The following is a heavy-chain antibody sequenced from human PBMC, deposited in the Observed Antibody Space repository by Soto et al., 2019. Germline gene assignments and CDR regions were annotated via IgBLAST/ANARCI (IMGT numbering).Heavy chain of an antibody. J-gene: IGHJ5*02. Sequence: QLQLQESGPGLVKPSETLSLTCTVSGYSISSSHYYWGWIRQPPGKGLEWIGSIYYSGSTYYNPSLMSRVDIFVDTSSNQFFLKLSSLTAADTAVYYCARRIATAASWFDPWGQGTLVTVSS. CDR1: GYSISSSHYY. D-gene: IGHD6-25*01. V-gene: IGHV4-39*01. CDR2: IYYSGST. CDR3: ARRIATAASWFDP.